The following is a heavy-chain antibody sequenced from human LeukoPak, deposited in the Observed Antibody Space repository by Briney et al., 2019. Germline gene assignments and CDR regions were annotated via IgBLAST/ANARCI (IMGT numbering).Heavy chain of an antibody. D-gene: IGHD3-9*01. CDR1: GSTLTKIS. CDR3: ATGALVYDY. J-gene: IGHJ4*02. Sequence: GASVKVSCTVSGSTLTKISIDWGRQAPGKGLEWMGSLSPRDGETSHAQKFQGRFNMTADTSTDTAYMEMSSLDSGDTAVYYCATGALVYDYWGQGPLVIVSS. CDR2: LSPRDGET. V-gene: IGHV1-24*01.